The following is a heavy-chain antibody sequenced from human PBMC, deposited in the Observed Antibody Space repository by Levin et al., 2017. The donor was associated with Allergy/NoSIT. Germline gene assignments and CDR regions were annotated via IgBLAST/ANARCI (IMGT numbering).Heavy chain of an antibody. J-gene: IGHJ5*02. CDR2: INPNSNDT. V-gene: IGHV1-2*02. D-gene: IGHD1-1*01. CDR3: AGQNWNSFHH. CDR1: GYPLSGYY. Sequence: ASVKVSCKASGYPLSGYYLHWVRQAPGRGLEWMGWINPNSNDTRYAQKFQGRISMTGDASFTTAYLELSSLRSDDTAVYYCAGQNWNSFHHWSQGTQLTVSS.